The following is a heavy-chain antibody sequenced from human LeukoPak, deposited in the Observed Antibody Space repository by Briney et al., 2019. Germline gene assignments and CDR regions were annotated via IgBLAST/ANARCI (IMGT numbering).Heavy chain of an antibody. D-gene: IGHD2-15*01. J-gene: IGHJ5*02. CDR2: ISSSSSYI. CDR3: ARGDCSSGNCFVFDP. CDR1: GFTFSSYS. V-gene: IGHV3-21*01. Sequence: PGGSLRLSCAASGFTFSSYSMNWVRQAPGKGLEWVSSISSSSSYIYYADSVKGRFTISRDNAKNSLYLQMNSLRAEDTAVYYCARGDCSSGNCFVFDPWGQGTLVSVSS.